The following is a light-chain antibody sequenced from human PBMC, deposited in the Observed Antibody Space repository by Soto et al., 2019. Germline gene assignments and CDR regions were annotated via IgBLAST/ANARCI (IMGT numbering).Light chain of an antibody. V-gene: IGKV3-20*01. J-gene: IGKJ1*01. Sequence: EIVLTQSPGTLSLSPGERATLSCRASQSVSSSYLAWYQQKPGQAPRLLIYGASSRATGIPDRFSGSGSGTDFPLTISRLEPEDFAVYFCQHSGSSPPTCGQGTKVDIK. CDR2: GAS. CDR1: QSVSSSY. CDR3: QHSGSSPPT.